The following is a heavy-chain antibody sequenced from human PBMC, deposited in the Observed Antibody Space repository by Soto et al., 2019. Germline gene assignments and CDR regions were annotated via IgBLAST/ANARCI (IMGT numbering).Heavy chain of an antibody. V-gene: IGHV4-31*03. CDR3: VRAGGVHYDILTGYYSHWFDP. D-gene: IGHD3-9*01. CDR2: IHYSGNS. J-gene: IGHJ5*02. CDR1: GGSIVSGAYY. Sequence: SETLSLTCTVSGGSIVSGAYYWSWIRQHPGKGLEWIGSIHYSGNSYYNPSPTSRLTISVDTSKNQFSLILSSVTAADTAVYYCVRAGGVHYDILTGYYSHWFDPWGQGALVTVSS.